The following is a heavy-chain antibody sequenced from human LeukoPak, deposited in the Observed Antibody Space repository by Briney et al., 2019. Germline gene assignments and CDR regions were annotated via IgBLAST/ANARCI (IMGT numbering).Heavy chain of an antibody. D-gene: IGHD2-15*01. J-gene: IGHJ6*03. Sequence: GGSLRLSCAASGFTFSSFGMSWVRQAPGKGLGWVSAISSTGGTAYYADSVKGRFTISRDNSKNTLYLQMNSLRAEDTAIYYCAKNGDRGAYCSGGSCYPYYYYNMDVWGKGTTVTISS. CDR1: GFTFSSFG. V-gene: IGHV3-23*01. CDR2: ISSTGGTA. CDR3: AKNGDRGAYCSGGSCYPYYYYNMDV.